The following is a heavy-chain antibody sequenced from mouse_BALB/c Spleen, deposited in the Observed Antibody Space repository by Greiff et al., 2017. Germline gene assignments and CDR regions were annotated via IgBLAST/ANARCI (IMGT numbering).Heavy chain of an antibody. V-gene: IGHV1S26*01. CDR2: INPSSGYT. Sequence: VQLQQPGAELVKPGASVKLSCKASGYTFTSYYMYWVKQRPGQGLEWIGYINPSSGYTNYNQKFKDKATLTADKSSSTAYMQLSSLTSEDSAVYYCARRPYGNYVNYAMDYWGQGTSVTVSS. CDR1: GYTFTSYY. CDR3: ARRPYGNYVNYAMDY. J-gene: IGHJ4*01. D-gene: IGHD2-10*02.